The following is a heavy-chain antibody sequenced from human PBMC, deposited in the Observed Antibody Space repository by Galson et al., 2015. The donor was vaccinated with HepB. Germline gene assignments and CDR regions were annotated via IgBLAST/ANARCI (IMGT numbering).Heavy chain of an antibody. V-gene: IGHV3-23*01. Sequence: SLRLSCAVSGLTFSSHDMSWVRQSPGKGLEWVSGINYSGTRTYYADSVKGRFTISRDNSKNTLFLQMNSLRVDDTATYYCAQVSWSGGGAYCGQGTLVTVSS. CDR3: AQVSWSGGGAY. J-gene: IGHJ4*02. CDR1: GLTFSSHD. D-gene: IGHD3-16*01. CDR2: INYSGTRT.